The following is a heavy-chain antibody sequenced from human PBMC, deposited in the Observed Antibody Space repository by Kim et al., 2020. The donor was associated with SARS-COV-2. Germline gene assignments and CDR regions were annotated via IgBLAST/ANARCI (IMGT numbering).Heavy chain of an antibody. J-gene: IGHJ4*02. Sequence: GGSLRLSCAASGFTFSSYAMSWVRQAPGKGLEWVSAISDSGTSTYYADSVKGRFTISRDNFKNTLYLQMNSLRAEDTALYYCAKDHRGRLGELAYWGQGTRVTVSS. CDR1: GFTFSSYA. D-gene: IGHD3-16*01. V-gene: IGHV3-23*01. CDR2: ISDSGTST. CDR3: AKDHRGRLGELAY.